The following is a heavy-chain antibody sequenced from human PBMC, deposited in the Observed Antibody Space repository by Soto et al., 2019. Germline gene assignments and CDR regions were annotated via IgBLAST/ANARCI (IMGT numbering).Heavy chain of an antibody. CDR2: ISAGAVAT. D-gene: IGHD3-22*01. CDR1: GFTFSSYA. J-gene: IGHJ4*02. V-gene: IGHV3-23*01. Sequence: GGSLRLSCAASGFTFSSYAMSWVRQAPGKGLEWVSAISAGAVATNYADSVKGRFTISRDNSKNTLYLQMDSLRAEDTAVYYCAKGRESSGSYRPFDYWGQGALVTVSS. CDR3: AKGRESSGSYRPFDY.